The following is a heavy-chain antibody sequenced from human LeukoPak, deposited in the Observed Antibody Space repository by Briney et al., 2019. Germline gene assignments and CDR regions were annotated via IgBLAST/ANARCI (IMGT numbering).Heavy chain of an antibody. J-gene: IGHJ4*02. CDR1: RFTLGTYW. V-gene: IGHV3-23*01. CDR2: ISSDAVNT. Sequence: GGSLRLSCAASRFTLGTYWMTWVRQAPGKGLEWVLSISSDAVNTYYAGSVKGRFTISRDNSKNTLYLQMNSLRAEDTALYYCAKTRYGGSGNPYFFDYWGRGTLVTVSS. D-gene: IGHD3-10*01. CDR3: AKTRYGGSGNPYFFDY.